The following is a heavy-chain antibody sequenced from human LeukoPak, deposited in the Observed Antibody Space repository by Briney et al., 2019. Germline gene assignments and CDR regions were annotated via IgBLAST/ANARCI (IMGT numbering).Heavy chain of an antibody. D-gene: IGHD6-13*01. CDR1: GGSISSYY. J-gene: IGHJ4*01. Sequence: PSETLSLTCTVSGGSISSYYWSWIRQPPGKGLEWIGYIYYSGSTNYNPSLKSRVTISVDTSKNQFSLKLSSVTAADTAVYYCASSSWYGRLDYWGQEPWSPSPQ. V-gene: IGHV4-59*01. CDR3: ASSSWYGRLDY. CDR2: IYYSGST.